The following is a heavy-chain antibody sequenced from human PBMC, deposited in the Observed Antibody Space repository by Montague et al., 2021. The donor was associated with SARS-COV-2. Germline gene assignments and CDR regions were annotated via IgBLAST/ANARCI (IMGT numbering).Heavy chain of an antibody. CDR2: IYHTGTT. CDR3: ARVSSTALRGVIKTSGYYALDV. CDR1: GGSLRHSY. J-gene: IGHJ6*02. Sequence: SETLSLTCSVSGGSLRHSYWTWIRQAPARGLEWIGYIYHTGTTKYNPALQSRLTISVDTAKNQFFLGLTSVTAADTAVYYCARVSSTALRGVIKTSGYYALDVWGPGTTVRVSS. D-gene: IGHD3-10*01. V-gene: IGHV4-4*09.